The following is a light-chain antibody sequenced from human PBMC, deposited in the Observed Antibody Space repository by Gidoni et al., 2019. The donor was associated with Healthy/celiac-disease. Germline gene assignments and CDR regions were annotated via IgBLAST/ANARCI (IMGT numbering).Light chain of an antibody. CDR1: QSVLYSSNNKNY. CDR3: QQYYSTPIT. J-gene: IGKJ3*01. CDR2: WAS. Sequence: IVITQSPASLAVSLGERTTINCKSSQSVLYSSNNKNYLAWYQQKPGQPPKLLIYWASTRESGVPDRFSGSESGTDFTLTISSLQAEDVAVYYCQQYYSTPITFGPGTKVDIK. V-gene: IGKV4-1*01.